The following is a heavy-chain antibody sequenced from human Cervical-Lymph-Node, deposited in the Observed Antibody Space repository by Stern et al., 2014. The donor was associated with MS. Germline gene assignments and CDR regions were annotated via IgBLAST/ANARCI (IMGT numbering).Heavy chain of an antibody. CDR2: IIPIFGTA. CDR3: ARDTAIEARPNYYYYGMDV. Sequence: VQLVESGAEVKKPGSSVKVSCKASGGTFSSYAISWVRQAPGQGLEWMGGIIPIFGTANYAQKFQGRVTITADESTSTAYMELSSLRSEDTAVYYCARDTAIEARPNYYYYGMDVWGQGTTVTVSS. J-gene: IGHJ6*02. D-gene: IGHD6-6*01. V-gene: IGHV1-69*01. CDR1: GGTFSSYA.